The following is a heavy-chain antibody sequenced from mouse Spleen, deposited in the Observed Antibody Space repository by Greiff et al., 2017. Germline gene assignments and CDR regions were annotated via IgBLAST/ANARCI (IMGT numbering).Heavy chain of an antibody. J-gene: IGHJ4*01. D-gene: IGHD1-1*01. Sequence: EVKLVESGGGLVKRGGSLKLSCAASGFTFSSYAMSWVRQTPEKRLEWVATISSGGGNIYYPDSVKGRFTISRDNAKNTLYLQMSSLKSEETAMYYCARFYYYGSSLYYAMDYWGQGTSVTVSS. CDR1: GFTFSSYA. CDR3: ARFYYYGSSLYYAMDY. CDR2: ISSGGGNI. V-gene: IGHV5-9*04.